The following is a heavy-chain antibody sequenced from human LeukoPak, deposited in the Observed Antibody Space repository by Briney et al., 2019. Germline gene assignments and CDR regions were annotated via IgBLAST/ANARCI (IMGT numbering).Heavy chain of an antibody. Sequence: GGSLRLSCAASGFTFSSYAMSWVRQAPGKGLEWVSTISGSGGSTYYADSVKGRFTISRDNAKNTLYLQMNSLRAEDTAVYYCARDRDANWFDPWGQGTLVTVSS. CDR1: GFTFSSYA. CDR2: ISGSGGST. D-gene: IGHD3-10*01. J-gene: IGHJ5*02. V-gene: IGHV3-23*01. CDR3: ARDRDANWFDP.